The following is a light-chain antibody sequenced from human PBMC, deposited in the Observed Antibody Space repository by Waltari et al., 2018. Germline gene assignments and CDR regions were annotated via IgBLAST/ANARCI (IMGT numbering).Light chain of an antibody. V-gene: IGKV4-1*01. CDR3: QQYYSSPVT. CDR1: QSVLYSSNTKNH. Sequence: IVMTQSPDSLAVSLGERPTISCKSSQSVLYSSNTKNHLAWYQQKSGQPPKLLISWASTREPGVPARFSGRWSGTDFTLPISSLQTEDVAVYFCQQYYSSPVTFGGGTKVKIK. J-gene: IGKJ4*01. CDR2: WAS.